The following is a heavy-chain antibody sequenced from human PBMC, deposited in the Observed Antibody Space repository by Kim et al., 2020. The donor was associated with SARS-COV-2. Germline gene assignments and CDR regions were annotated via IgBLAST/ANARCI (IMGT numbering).Heavy chain of an antibody. CDR3: ARDMWQLGGTYYGMDV. CDR1: GFTFSSYG. Sequence: GGSLRLSCAASGFTFSSYGMHWVRQAPGKGLEWVAVIWYDGSNKYYADSVKGRFTISRDNSKNTLYLQMNSLRAEDTAVYYCARDMWQLGGTYYGMDVWGQGTTVPVSS. J-gene: IGHJ6*02. CDR2: IWYDGSNK. D-gene: IGHD6-6*01. V-gene: IGHV3-33*01.